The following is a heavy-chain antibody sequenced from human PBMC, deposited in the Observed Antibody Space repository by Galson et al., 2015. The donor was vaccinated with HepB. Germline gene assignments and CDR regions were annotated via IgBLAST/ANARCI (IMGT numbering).Heavy chain of an antibody. D-gene: IGHD3-10*01. CDR2: MNPNSGNT. CDR3: ARQDGGAFDI. J-gene: IGHJ3*02. Sequence: TGQGLEWMGWMNPNSGNTGYAQKFQGRVTMTRHTSISTAYMELSSLRSEDTAVYYCARQDGGAFDIWGQGTMVTVSS. V-gene: IGHV1-8*01.